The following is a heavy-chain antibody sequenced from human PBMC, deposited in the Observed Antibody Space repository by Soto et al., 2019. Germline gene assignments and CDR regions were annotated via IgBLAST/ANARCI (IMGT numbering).Heavy chain of an antibody. V-gene: IGHV3-7*05. J-gene: IGHJ4*02. CDR1: GFKFSDSW. Sequence: GGSLRLSCAASGFKFSDSWMSWVRQAPGKGLEWVGNIKHDTSEAHYADSVKGRFTITRDNIKNFLFLQMNGLRSDDTASYYCARDGLLFLGPYRPSLFDYWGLGTLVTSPQ. CDR2: IKHDTSEA. CDR3: ARDGLLFLGPYRPSLFDY. D-gene: IGHD3-16*02.